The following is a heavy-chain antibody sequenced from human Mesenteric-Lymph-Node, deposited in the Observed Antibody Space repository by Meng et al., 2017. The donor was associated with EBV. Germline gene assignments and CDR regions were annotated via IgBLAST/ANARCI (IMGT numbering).Heavy chain of an antibody. J-gene: IGHJ4*02. V-gene: IGHV1-3*01. D-gene: IGHD2-15*01. CDR2: INAGNGNT. CDR3: ARYCSGGSCYGPQFDY. Sequence: QVQLVQLGAEVKKPGASVKVSCKASGYTFTSYAMHWVRQAPGQRLEWMGWINAGNGNTKYSQKSQGRVTITKDTSASTAYMELSSLRSEDTAVYYCARYCSGGSCYGPQFDYWGQGTLVTVSS. CDR1: GYTFTSYA.